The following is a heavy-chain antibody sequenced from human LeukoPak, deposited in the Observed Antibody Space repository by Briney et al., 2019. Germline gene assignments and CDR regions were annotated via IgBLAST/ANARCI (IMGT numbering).Heavy chain of an antibody. D-gene: IGHD3-22*01. Sequence: ASVKVSCKASGYTFTSYGISWVRQAPGQGLEWMGWISAYNGNTNYAQKLQGRVTMTTDTSTSTAYMELRSLRSDDTAVYYCARGADYYDSSGQGYWGQGTLVTVSS. CDR3: ARGADYYDSSGQGY. CDR1: GYTFTSYG. CDR2: ISAYNGNT. J-gene: IGHJ4*02. V-gene: IGHV1-18*01.